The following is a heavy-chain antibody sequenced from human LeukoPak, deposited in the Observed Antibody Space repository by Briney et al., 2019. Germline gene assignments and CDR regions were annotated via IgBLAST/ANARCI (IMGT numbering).Heavy chain of an antibody. Sequence: GGSLRLSCAASGFTFSSYAMSWVRQAPGKGLEWVSAISGSGGSTYYADSVKGRFTISRDHSKNMLYLQMNSLRAEDTALYYCARSTYYYDRGRFDYWGQGTLVTVSS. CDR2: ISGSGGST. J-gene: IGHJ4*02. V-gene: IGHV3-23*01. D-gene: IGHD3-16*01. CDR1: GFTFSSYA. CDR3: ARSTYYYDRGRFDY.